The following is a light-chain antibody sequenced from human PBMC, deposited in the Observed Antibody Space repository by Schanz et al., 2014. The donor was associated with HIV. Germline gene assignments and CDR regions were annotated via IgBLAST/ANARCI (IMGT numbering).Light chain of an antibody. CDR2: EGS. CDR1: ISDVGSYNL. Sequence: QSALTQSASVSGSPGQSITISCTGTISDVGSYNLVSWYQQHPGKAPKLIIYEGSKRPSGVPDRFSGSKSGNTASLTVSGLQAEDEADYYCSSYAGTNNLWVFGGGTKLTVL. J-gene: IGLJ3*02. V-gene: IGLV2-14*02. CDR3: SSYAGTNNLWV.